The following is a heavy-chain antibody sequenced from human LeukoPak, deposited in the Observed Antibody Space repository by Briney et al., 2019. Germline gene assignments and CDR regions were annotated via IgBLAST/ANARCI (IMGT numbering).Heavy chain of an antibody. D-gene: IGHD3-22*01. Sequence: ASVKVSCKASGYTFTGYYMHWVRQAPGQGLEWMGWINPNSGGTNYAQKFQGRVTMTRDTSISTAYMELRSLRSDDTAVYYCARGSGHYYDSSGFYWGQGTLVTVSS. CDR1: GYTFTGYY. CDR3: ARGSGHYYDSSGFY. CDR2: INPNSGGT. V-gene: IGHV1-2*02. J-gene: IGHJ4*02.